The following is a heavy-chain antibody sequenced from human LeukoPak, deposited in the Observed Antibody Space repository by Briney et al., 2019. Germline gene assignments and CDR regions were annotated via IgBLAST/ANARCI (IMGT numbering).Heavy chain of an antibody. CDR3: AKDTGVGYYDSSGYFDY. CDR1: GFTFDDYA. Sequence: PDRSLRLSCAASGFTFDDYAMHWVRQAPGKGLEWVSGISWNSGSIGYADSVKGRFTISRGNAKNSLYLQMNSLRAEDTALYYCAKDTGVGYYDSSGYFDYWGQGTLVTVSS. CDR2: ISWNSGSI. J-gene: IGHJ4*02. V-gene: IGHV3-9*01. D-gene: IGHD3-22*01.